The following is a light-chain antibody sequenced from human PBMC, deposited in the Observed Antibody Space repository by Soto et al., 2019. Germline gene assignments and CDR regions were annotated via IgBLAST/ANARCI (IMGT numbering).Light chain of an antibody. V-gene: IGKV1-5*03. Sequence: DIQMTQSPSTLSASVGDRVTITCRASQSIDSWLAWYQHKPGKAPKLLLFKASTLETGVPSRSSGSGSETEFTLTISSLQPDDSATYYCQPYNSYSRTFGQGTKVEIK. CDR3: QPYNSYSRT. CDR2: KAS. J-gene: IGKJ1*01. CDR1: QSIDSW.